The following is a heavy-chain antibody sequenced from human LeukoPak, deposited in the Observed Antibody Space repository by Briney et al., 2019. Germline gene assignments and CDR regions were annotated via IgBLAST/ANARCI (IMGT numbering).Heavy chain of an antibody. Sequence: SETLSLTCTVSGGSVSSGSYYWSWIRQPPGKGLEWIGYIYYSGSTNYNPSLKSRVTISVDTSKNQFSLKLSSVTAADTAVYYCARGLAELGYCSGGSCYSNWFDPGAREPWSPSPQ. J-gene: IGHJ5*02. CDR2: IYYSGST. D-gene: IGHD2-15*01. V-gene: IGHV4-61*01. CDR3: ARGLAELGYCSGGSCYSNWFDP. CDR1: GGSVSSGSYY.